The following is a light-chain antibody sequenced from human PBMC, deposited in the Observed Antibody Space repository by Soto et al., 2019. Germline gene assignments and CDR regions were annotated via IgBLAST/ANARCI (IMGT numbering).Light chain of an antibody. CDR2: WST. CDR1: PRLYCPSNNKQY. J-gene: IGKJ1*01. CDR3: QKNHHPPT. Sequence: IPSPKSLSVTLGAPGAIHCKSNPRLYCPSNNKQYLAWYRQKPGPPPKLINSWSTSQGSGVPSRVSGGWAGESVPLTINGQPVEGVSIYCRQKNHHPPTFGQGTKVDIK. V-gene: IGKV4-1*01.